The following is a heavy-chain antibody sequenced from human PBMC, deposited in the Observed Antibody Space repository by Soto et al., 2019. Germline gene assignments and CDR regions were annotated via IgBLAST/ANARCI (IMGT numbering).Heavy chain of an antibody. CDR3: AHSLASAGLRILDY. D-gene: IGHD6-13*01. CDR2: IYWDDDK. Sequence: QITLKESGPTLVKPTQTLTLTCTFSGFSLSTSGVGVGWIRQPPGKDLEWLALIYWDDDKRYSPSLKSKLTITKDTSKNQLVHTSTNIDPVDTATYYCAHSLASAGLRILDYWGQGTLVTVSS. J-gene: IGHJ4*02. V-gene: IGHV2-5*02. CDR1: GFSLSTSGVG.